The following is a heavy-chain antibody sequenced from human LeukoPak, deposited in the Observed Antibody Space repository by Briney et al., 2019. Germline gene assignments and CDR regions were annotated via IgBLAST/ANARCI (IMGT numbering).Heavy chain of an antibody. Sequence: SVKVSCKASGGTFSSYAISWVRQAPGQGLEWMGRIIPIFGTANYARKFQGRVTITTDESTSTAYMELSSLRSEDTAVYYCARVPDGYARGNRKSAFDIWGQGTMVTVSS. CDR1: GGTFSSYA. V-gene: IGHV1-69*05. D-gene: IGHD5-24*01. J-gene: IGHJ3*02. CDR2: IIPIFGTA. CDR3: ARVPDGYARGNRKSAFDI.